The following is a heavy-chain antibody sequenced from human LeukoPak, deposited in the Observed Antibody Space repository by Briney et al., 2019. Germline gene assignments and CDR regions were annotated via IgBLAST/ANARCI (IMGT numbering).Heavy chain of an antibody. CDR2: ISSSSSYI. J-gene: IGHJ4*02. Sequence: GGSLRLSCAASGFTLSSYRMNWVRQVPGKGLEWVSSISSSSSYIYYADSVKGRFTISRDNAKNSLYLQMISLRAEDMAVYYCARDLWGTTVTTDYFDSWGQGTLVTVSS. CDR3: ARDLWGTTVTTDYFDS. D-gene: IGHD4-17*01. CDR1: GFTLSSYR. V-gene: IGHV3-21*01.